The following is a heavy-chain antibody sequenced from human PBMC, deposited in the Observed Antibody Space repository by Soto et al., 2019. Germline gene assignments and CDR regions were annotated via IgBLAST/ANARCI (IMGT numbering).Heavy chain of an antibody. CDR1: GGSINTGGYY. Sequence: QVQLQESGPGLVKPSQTLSLTCTVSGGSINTGGYYWSWIRQHPGKGLAWIGYIYYSGSTYYNPSLESRVTILVDTSKNQFSLKLTSVTAADTAVYYCAREDRGVVVTWGQGTLVTVSS. CDR3: AREDRGVVVT. D-gene: IGHD3-22*01. CDR2: IYYSGST. J-gene: IGHJ5*02. V-gene: IGHV4-31*03.